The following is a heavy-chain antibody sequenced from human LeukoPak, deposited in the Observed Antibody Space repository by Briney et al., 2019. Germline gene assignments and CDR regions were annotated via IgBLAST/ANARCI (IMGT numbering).Heavy chain of an antibody. CDR1: GFTFSNAW. CDR3: TTDSFAWLDYFDY. V-gene: IGHV3-15*01. D-gene: IGHD3-9*01. J-gene: IGHJ4*02. CDR2: IKSKTDGGTT. Sequence: GGSLRLSCAASGFTFSNAWMSWVRQAPGKGLEWVGRIKSKTDGGTTDYAAPVKGRFTISRDDSKNTLYLQMNSLKTEDPAVYYCTTDSFAWLDYFDYWGEGTLVTVSS.